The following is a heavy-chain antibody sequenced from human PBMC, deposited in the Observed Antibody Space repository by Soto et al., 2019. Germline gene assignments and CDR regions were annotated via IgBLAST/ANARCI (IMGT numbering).Heavy chain of an antibody. CDR3: ARGENVDTAMVTHYYYMDV. J-gene: IGHJ6*03. Sequence: GGSLRLSCAASGFTFSSYDMHWVRQATGKGLEWVSAIGTAGDTYYPGSVKGRFTISRENAKNSLYLQMNSLRAGDTAVYYCARGENVDTAMVTHYYYMDVWGKGTTVTVSS. D-gene: IGHD5-18*01. CDR2: IGTAGDT. CDR1: GFTFSSYD. V-gene: IGHV3-13*01.